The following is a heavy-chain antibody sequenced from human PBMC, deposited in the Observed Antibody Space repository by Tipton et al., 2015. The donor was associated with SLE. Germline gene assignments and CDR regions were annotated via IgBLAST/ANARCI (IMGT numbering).Heavy chain of an antibody. Sequence: GLVKPSETLSLVCGVNRGSLTGYSWNWIRQFPGKGLEWIGEIDRDGSPSYKPSLQNRVTMSVDRSANQFSLRLTSVTAADTAVYYCARGVSGYYFYSYMDVWGKGTTVTISS. CDR3: ARGVSGYYFYSYMDV. V-gene: IGHV4-34*01. CDR1: RGSLTGYS. J-gene: IGHJ6*03. D-gene: IGHD3-16*01. CDR2: IDRDGSP.